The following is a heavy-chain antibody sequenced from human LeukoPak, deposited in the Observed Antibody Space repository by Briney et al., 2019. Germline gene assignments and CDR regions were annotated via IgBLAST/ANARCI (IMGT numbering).Heavy chain of an antibody. CDR2: ISVYNGNT. CDR3: TRNIDPLNPFDY. Sequence: PGASVKVSCKASGYTFTSYGISWVRQAPGQGLEWMGWISVYNGNTNYAEKFQGRVTMTTDTSTSTAYMELRSLRYDDTAVYYCTRNIDPLNPFDYWGQGTLVTVSS. V-gene: IGHV1-18*01. J-gene: IGHJ4*02. CDR1: GYTFTSYG. D-gene: IGHD2/OR15-2a*01.